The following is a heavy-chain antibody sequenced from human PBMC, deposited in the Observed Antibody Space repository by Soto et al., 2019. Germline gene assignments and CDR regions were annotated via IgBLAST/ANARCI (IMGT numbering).Heavy chain of an antibody. V-gene: IGHV1-2*02. J-gene: IGHJ6*02. D-gene: IGHD3-10*01. Sequence: ASVKVSCKASGYTFTGYYMHWVRQAPGQGLEWMGWINPNSGGTNYAQKFQGRVTMTRDTSISTAYMELSRLRSDDTAVYYCARPHYGSGSYYGMDVWGQGTTVTVSS. CDR1: GYTFTGYY. CDR3: ARPHYGSGSYYGMDV. CDR2: INPNSGGT.